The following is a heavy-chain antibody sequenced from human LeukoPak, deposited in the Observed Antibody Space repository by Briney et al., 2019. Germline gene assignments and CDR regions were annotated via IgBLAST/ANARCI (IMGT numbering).Heavy chain of an antibody. J-gene: IGHJ4*02. CDR2: IWYDGSNK. CDR1: GFTFSSYG. Sequence: PGRSLRLSCAASGFTFSSYGMHWVRQAPGKGLEWVAVIWYDGSNKYYADSVKGRFTISRDNSKNTLYLQMNSLRAEDTAVYYCARGRVATTGDYFDYWGQGTLVTVSS. D-gene: IGHD5-12*01. V-gene: IGHV3-33*01. CDR3: ARGRVATTGDYFDY.